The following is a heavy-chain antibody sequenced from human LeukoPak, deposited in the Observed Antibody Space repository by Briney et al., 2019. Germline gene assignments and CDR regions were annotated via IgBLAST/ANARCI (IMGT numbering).Heavy chain of an antibody. D-gene: IGHD3-10*01. J-gene: IGHJ4*02. V-gene: IGHV3-23*01. Sequence: PGGSLRLSCAASGFTFNTYAMSWVRQAPGKGLEWVSGISGSGRTTYYAASVKGRFTISRDNSKNTLFLQMNSLRAEDTAVYYCAKGTYYHPSGTYYTETFGENWGQGTLVTVSS. CDR1: GFTFNTYA. CDR3: AKGTYYHPSGTYYTETFGEN. CDR2: ISGSGRTT.